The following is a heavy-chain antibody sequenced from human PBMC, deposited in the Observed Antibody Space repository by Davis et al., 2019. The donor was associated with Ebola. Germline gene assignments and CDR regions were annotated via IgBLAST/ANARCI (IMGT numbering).Heavy chain of an antibody. D-gene: IGHD5-24*01. J-gene: IGHJ3*02. CDR1: GFTFSSYA. V-gene: IGHV3-30-3*01. Sequence: PGGSLRLSCAASGFTFSSYAMHWVRQAPGKGLEWVAVISYDGSNKYYADSVKGRFTTSRDNSKNTLYLQMNSLRVEDTAVYYCAKDLTARWRAFDIWGQGTMVTVSS. CDR2: ISYDGSNK. CDR3: AKDLTARWRAFDI.